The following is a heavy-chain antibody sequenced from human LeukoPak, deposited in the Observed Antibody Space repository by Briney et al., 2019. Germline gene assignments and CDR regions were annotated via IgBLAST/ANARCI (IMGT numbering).Heavy chain of an antibody. CDR3: ARARLRGVISSFWFDP. D-gene: IGHD3-10*01. Sequence: ASVKVSCKASGYTFTSYGISWVRQAPGQGLEWMGWISAYNGNTNYAQKLQGRVTMTTDTSTSTAYMELRSLRSDDTAVYYCARARLRGVISSFWFDPWGQGTLVTVSS. J-gene: IGHJ5*02. CDR1: GYTFTSYG. V-gene: IGHV1-18*01. CDR2: ISAYNGNT.